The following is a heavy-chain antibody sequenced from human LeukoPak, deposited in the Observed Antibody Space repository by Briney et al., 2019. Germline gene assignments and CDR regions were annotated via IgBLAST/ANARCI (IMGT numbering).Heavy chain of an antibody. V-gene: IGHV4-34*01. CDR2: INHSGST. CDR1: GGSFSGYY. CDR3: ARVGNWFDP. J-gene: IGHJ5*02. D-gene: IGHD3-10*01. Sequence: SETLSLTCAVYGGSFSGYYWSWIRQPPGMGLEWIGEINHSGSTNYNPSLKSRVTISVDTSKNQFSLKLSSVTAADTAVYYCARVGNWFDPWGQGTLVTVSS.